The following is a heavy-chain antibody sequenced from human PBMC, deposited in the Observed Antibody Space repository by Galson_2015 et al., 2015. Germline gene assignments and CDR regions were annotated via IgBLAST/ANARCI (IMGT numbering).Heavy chain of an antibody. D-gene: IGHD3-10*01. Sequence: SLRLSCAASGFTFSSYGMHWVRQAPGKGLEWVAVISYDGSNKYYADSVKGRFTISRDNSKNTLYLQMNSLRAEDTAVYYCARGSPYGSGNYPNPGYFDYWGQGTLVTVSS. V-gene: IGHV3-30*03. CDR3: ARGSPYGSGNYPNPGYFDY. J-gene: IGHJ4*02. CDR2: ISYDGSNK. CDR1: GFTFSSYG.